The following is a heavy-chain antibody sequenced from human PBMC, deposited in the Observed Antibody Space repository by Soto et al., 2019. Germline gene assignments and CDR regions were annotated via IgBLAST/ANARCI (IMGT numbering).Heavy chain of an antibody. CDR3: ARDYYSAMDV. CDR1: GFTFRDYY. J-gene: IGHJ6*02. Sequence: QVQLVESGGGLVRPGGSLRLSCEASGFTFRDYYMTWFRQAPGKGLEWLSYIDSSTKYTNYADSVKGRFTISRDNAKNSLSLQMNSLRADDTAVYYCARDYYSAMDVWGQGTMVTVSS. V-gene: IGHV3-11*05. CDR2: IDSSTKYT.